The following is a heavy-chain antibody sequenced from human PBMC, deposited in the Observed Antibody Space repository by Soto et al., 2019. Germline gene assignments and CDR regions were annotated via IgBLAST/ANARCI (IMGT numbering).Heavy chain of an antibody. V-gene: IGHV1-18*04. Sequence: QVQLVQSGAEVKRPGASLKVSCKASGYTFTTYGFNWVRQAPGQGLEWMEWISPYNGDTNYAQNFQGRVTLTTDTSTITAYMELRTLTSDDTAVYYCARTPRAQMIVLEAATRFDYWGQGTLVTVSS. CDR2: ISPYNGDT. J-gene: IGHJ4*02. D-gene: IGHD2-15*01. CDR1: GYTFTTYG. CDR3: ARTPRAQMIVLEAATRFDY.